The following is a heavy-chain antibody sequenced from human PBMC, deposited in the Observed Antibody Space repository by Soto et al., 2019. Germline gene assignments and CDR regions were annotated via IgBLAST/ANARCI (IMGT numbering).Heavy chain of an antibody. D-gene: IGHD1-20*01. CDR1: GFTFSSYA. CDR3: ARGPGVTGTFDY. CDR2: ISSNGGST. J-gene: IGHJ4*02. Sequence: GGSLRLSCASSGFTFSSYAMHWVRQAPGKGLEYVSAISSNGGSTYYANSVKGRFTISRDNSKNTLYLQMGSLRAEDKAVYYCARGPGVTGTFDYWGQGTLVTVSS. V-gene: IGHV3-64*01.